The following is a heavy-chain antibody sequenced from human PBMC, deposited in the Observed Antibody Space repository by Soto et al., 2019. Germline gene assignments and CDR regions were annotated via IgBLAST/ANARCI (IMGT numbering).Heavy chain of an antibody. D-gene: IGHD2-15*01. CDR1: GFTFSNAW. CDR2: IKSKTDGGTT. J-gene: IGHJ4*02. CDR3: TTGVVVVAATPVGY. V-gene: IGHV3-15*01. Sequence: GGSLRLSCAASGFTFSNAWMSWVRQAPGKGLEWVGRIKSKTDGGTTDYAAPVKGRFTISRDDSKNTLYLQMNSLKTEDTAVYYCTTGVVVVAATPVGYWGQGTLVTVSS.